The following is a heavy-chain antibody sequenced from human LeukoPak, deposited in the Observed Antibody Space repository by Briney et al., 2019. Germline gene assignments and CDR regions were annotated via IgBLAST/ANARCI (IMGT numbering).Heavy chain of an antibody. V-gene: IGHV3-7*01. J-gene: IGHJ4*02. CDR3: ARDAEWLSR. Sequence: GGSLRLSCAASGFIFSSYWMSWVRQAPGKGLEWVANIKQDGSEKYCVDSVKGRFTISRDNAKNALYLQMNSLRAEDTAVYYCARDAEWLSRWGQGTLVTVSS. CDR2: IKQDGSEK. D-gene: IGHD3-3*01. CDR1: GFIFSSYW.